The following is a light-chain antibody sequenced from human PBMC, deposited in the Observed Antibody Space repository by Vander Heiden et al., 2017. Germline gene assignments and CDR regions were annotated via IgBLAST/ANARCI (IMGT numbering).Light chain of an antibody. CDR1: KDINNF. Sequence: DIQMTQSPSSLSASVGDRVTITCQASKDINNFLNWYQQKPGRAPKLLIYDASNLETGVPSRFSGSGSGTYFTFTISSLQPEDIATYYCRQVYTLPVGSFGQGTKLEIK. V-gene: IGKV1-33*01. J-gene: IGKJ2*01. CDR3: RQVYTLPVGS. CDR2: DAS.